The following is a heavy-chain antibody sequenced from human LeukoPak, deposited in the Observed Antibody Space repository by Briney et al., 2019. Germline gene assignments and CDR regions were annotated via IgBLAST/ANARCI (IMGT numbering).Heavy chain of an antibody. CDR2: IKQDGSEK. Sequence: GGSLRLSCAASRFTFSSYWMSWVRQAPGKGLEWVANIKQDGSEKYYVDSVKGRFTISRDNAKNSQYLQMNSLRAEDTAVYYCASPSSIWSGYSTDAFDIWGQGTMVTVSS. V-gene: IGHV3-7*01. CDR3: ASPSSIWSGYSTDAFDI. CDR1: RFTFSSYW. D-gene: IGHD3-3*01. J-gene: IGHJ3*02.